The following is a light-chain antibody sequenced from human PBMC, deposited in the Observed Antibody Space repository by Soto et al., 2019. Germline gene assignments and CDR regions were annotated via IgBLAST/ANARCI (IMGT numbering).Light chain of an antibody. CDR1: QSLLHSNGYNY. Sequence: DIVTTQSPLSLPVTPGEPASISCRSSQSLLHSNGYNYLDWYLQKPGQSPQLLIYLGSNRASGVPDRFSGIGSGTDFTLKISRVEAEDVGVYYCMQALQTPPTFGQGTRLEIK. V-gene: IGKV2-28*01. J-gene: IGKJ5*01. CDR2: LGS. CDR3: MQALQTPPT.